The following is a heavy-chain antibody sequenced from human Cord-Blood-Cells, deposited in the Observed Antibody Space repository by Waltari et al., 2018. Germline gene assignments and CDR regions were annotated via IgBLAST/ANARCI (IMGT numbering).Heavy chain of an antibody. CDR2: IYHSGST. J-gene: IGHJ4*02. CDR1: GYSISSGYY. CDR3: ARVSRSGFLAY. Sequence: QVQLQESGPGLVKPSETLSLTCAVSGYSISSGYYWGWIRQPPGKGLEWIGSIYHSGSTYYNPSLKSRVTISVDTSKNQFSLKLSSVTAADTAVYYCARVSRSGFLAYWGREPWSPSPQ. D-gene: IGHD3-10*01. V-gene: IGHV4-38-2*01.